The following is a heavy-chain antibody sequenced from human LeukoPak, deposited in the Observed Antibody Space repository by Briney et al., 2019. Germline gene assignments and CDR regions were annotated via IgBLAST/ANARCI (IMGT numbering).Heavy chain of an antibody. CDR2: INPNSGGT. V-gene: IGHV1-2*02. D-gene: IGHD2-21*02. Sequence: GASVKVSCKASGYTFTGYYMHWVRQAPGQGLEWMGWINPNSGGTNYAQKFQGRVTMTRDTSISTAYMELSSLRSDDTAVYYCARFPVMVTGYYGMDVWGQGTTVTVSS. J-gene: IGHJ6*02. CDR3: ARFPVMVTGYYGMDV. CDR1: GYTFTGYY.